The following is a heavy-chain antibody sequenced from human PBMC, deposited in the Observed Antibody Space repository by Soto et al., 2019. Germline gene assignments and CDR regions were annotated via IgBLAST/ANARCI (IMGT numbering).Heavy chain of an antibody. CDR2: IIPIFGTA. V-gene: IGHV1-69*13. J-gene: IGHJ4*02. CDR1: GDTFSSYA. CDR3: AREAAAGALIDY. D-gene: IGHD6-13*01. Sequence: ASVKVSCKASGDTFSSYAISWVRQAPGQGLEWMGGIIPIFGTANYAQKFQGRVTITADESTSTAYMELSSLRSEDTAVYYCAREAAAGALIDYWGQGTPVTVSS.